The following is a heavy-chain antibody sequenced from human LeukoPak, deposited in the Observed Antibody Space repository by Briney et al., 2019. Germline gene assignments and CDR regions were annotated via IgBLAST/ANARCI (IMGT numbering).Heavy chain of an antibody. D-gene: IGHD3-16*01. CDR1: GGSISGYY. V-gene: IGHV4-59*01. Sequence: SETLSLTCTVSGGSISGYYWSWIRQPPGKGLEWIVDIYYSVDYSGSNNYNPSLKSRVTISVDTSKNQFSLKLTSVTAADTAVYYCARVGLDSHYYMDVWGKGTTVTVSS. CDR2: IYYSVDYSGSN. J-gene: IGHJ6*03. CDR3: ARVGLDSHYYMDV.